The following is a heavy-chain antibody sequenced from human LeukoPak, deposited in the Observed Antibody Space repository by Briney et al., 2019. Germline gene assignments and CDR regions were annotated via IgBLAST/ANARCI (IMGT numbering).Heavy chain of an antibody. Sequence: NPSETLSLTCAVYGGSFSGYYWSWIRQPPGKGLEWIGEINHSGSTNYNPSLKSRVTISVDTSKNQFSLKLSSVTAADTAVYYCARLIMVGQQQGYWGQGTLVTVSS. V-gene: IGHV4-34*01. CDR3: ARLIMVGQQQGY. CDR2: INHSGST. CDR1: GGSFSGYY. D-gene: IGHD6-13*01. J-gene: IGHJ4*02.